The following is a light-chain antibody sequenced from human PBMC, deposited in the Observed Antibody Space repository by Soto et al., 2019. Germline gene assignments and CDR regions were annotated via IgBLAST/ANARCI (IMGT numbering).Light chain of an antibody. J-gene: IGLJ3*02. V-gene: IGLV4-69*01. CDR3: QTWGTGIRV. CDR2: VNSDGSH. Sequence: QSMLTQSPSASASLGASVKLTCTLSSGHSRYAIAWHQQQPEKGPRYLMKVNSDGSHNKGDGIPDRFSGSSSGAERYLTISSLQSEDEADYYCQTWGTGIRVFGGGTKLTVL. CDR1: SGHSRYA.